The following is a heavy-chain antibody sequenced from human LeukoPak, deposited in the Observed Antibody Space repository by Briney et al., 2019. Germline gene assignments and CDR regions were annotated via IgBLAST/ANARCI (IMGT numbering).Heavy chain of an antibody. CDR2: IYYSGNT. J-gene: IGHJ6*03. D-gene: IGHD2-15*01. V-gene: IGHV4-39*01. CDR1: DDSISSYSYY. Sequence: PSETLSLTCTVSDDSISSYSYYWGWIRQPPGKGLEWIGSIYYSGNTYYNPSLKSRVTISVDTSKNQFSLKLTSVTAADTAVYYCARQVGPGSYYYYMDVWGKGTTVTVSS. CDR3: ARQVGPGSYYYYMDV.